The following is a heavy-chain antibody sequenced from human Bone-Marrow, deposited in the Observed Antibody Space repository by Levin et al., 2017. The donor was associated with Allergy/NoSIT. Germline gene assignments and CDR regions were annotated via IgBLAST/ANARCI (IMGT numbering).Heavy chain of an antibody. CDR2: IYYSRST. D-gene: IGHD6-19*01. CDR1: GGSVSSGSYY. Sequence: PSETLSLTCTVSGGSVSSGSYYWSWIRQPPGKGLEWIGYIYYSRSTNYNPSLKSRVTISVDTSKNQFSLKLSSVTAADTAVYYCARVLGNSSGWYVYEAFDIWGQGTMVTVSS. CDR3: ARVLGNSSGWYVYEAFDI. J-gene: IGHJ3*02. V-gene: IGHV4-61*01.